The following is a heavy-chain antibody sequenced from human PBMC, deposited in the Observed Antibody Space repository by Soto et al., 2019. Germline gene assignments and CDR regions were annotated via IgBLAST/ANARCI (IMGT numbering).Heavy chain of an antibody. V-gene: IGHV1-8*01. CDR1: GYTFTSYD. J-gene: IGHJ5*02. CDR2: MNPNSGST. D-gene: IGHD2-2*01. CDR3: ARIACSSTSCYNWFDP. Sequence: ASVKCSLKASGYTFTSYDINWVRQATGQGLEWMGWMNPNSGSTGYAQKFQGRVTMTRNTSISTAYMELSSLRSEDTAVYYCARIACSSTSCYNWFDPWGHGTLVTVSS.